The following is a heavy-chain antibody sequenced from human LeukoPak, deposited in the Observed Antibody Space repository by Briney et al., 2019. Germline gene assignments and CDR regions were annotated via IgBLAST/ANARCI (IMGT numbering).Heavy chain of an antibody. CDR2: ISSNGGST. CDR1: GFTFSSYA. D-gene: IGHD3-16*01. J-gene: IGHJ4*02. Sequence: PGGSLRLSCAASGFTFSSYAMHWVRQAPGKGLEYASAISSNGGSTYYANSVKGRFTISRDNSKNTLYLQMGSLRAEDMAVYYCARGSGQTVDYWGQGTLVTVSS. V-gene: IGHV3-64*01. CDR3: ARGSGQTVDY.